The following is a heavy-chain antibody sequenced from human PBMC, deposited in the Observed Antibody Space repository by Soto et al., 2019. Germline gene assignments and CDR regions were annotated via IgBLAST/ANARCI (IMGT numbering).Heavy chain of an antibody. CDR2: IYESGSS. Sequence: PSETLSLTCTVSGGSISSSSYYWGWIRQSPGKGLEWIGSIYESGSSYYNPSLKSRVTISVDTSKNQFSLKLSSVTAADTAVYYCARDLGVALATLTLDVWGQGTLVTVSS. J-gene: IGHJ4*02. D-gene: IGHD2-21*01. V-gene: IGHV4-39*02. CDR1: GGSISSSSYY. CDR3: ARDLGVALATLTLDV.